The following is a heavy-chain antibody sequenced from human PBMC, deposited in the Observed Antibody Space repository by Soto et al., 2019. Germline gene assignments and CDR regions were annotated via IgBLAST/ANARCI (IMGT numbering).Heavy chain of an antibody. Sequence: TGGSLRLSCAASGFTFSSYSMNWVRQAPGKGLEWVSSISSSSSYIYYADSVKGRFTISRDNAKNSLYLQMNSLRAEDTAVYYCARDGPPPAAIPFDIWGQGTMVTVSS. D-gene: IGHD2-2*01. CDR2: ISSSSSYI. CDR3: ARDGPPPAAIPFDI. J-gene: IGHJ3*02. CDR1: GFTFSSYS. V-gene: IGHV3-21*01.